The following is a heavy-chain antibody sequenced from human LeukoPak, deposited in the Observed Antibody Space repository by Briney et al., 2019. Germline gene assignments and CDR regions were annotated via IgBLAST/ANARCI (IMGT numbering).Heavy chain of an antibody. J-gene: IGHJ4*02. Sequence: PGGSLRLSCAASGFAFSRYWMHWVRQAPGKGLVWVSRINSDGRSAVYADSVKGRFTISRDNAKNTLYLQMNSLRAEDTAVYYCARALRIGEIDYWGQGTLVTVSS. CDR3: ARALRIGEIDY. CDR2: INSDGRSA. CDR1: GFAFSRYW. V-gene: IGHV3-74*01. D-gene: IGHD3-10*01.